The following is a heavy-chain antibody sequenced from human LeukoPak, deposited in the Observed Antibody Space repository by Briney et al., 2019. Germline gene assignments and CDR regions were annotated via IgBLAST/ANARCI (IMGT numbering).Heavy chain of an antibody. Sequence: SETLSLTCTVSGDSISSDYWSWIRQPPGKGLEWIGYIYRFGNTDYNPSLMRRVTISLGTSKKQLSLNLTSVTAADTAVYYCAGRGQRYFRDWGQGTLVTVSS. CDR3: AGRGQRYFRD. CDR1: GDSISSDY. J-gene: IGHJ1*01. CDR2: IYRFGNT. V-gene: IGHV4-4*08.